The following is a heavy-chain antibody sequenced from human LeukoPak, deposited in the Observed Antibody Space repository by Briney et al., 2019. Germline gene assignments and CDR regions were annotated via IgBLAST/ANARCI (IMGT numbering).Heavy chain of an antibody. V-gene: IGHV3-15*01. J-gene: IGHJ4*02. CDR2: IKSKTDGGTT. D-gene: IGHD3-3*01. Sequence: GGSLRLPCAASGFTFSNAWMSWVRQAPGKGLEWVGRIKSKTDGGTTDYAAPVKGRFTISRDDSKNTLYLQMNSLKTEDTAVYYCTATYYDFWSGEFDYWGQGTLVTVSS. CDR1: GFTFSNAW. CDR3: TATYYDFWSGEFDY.